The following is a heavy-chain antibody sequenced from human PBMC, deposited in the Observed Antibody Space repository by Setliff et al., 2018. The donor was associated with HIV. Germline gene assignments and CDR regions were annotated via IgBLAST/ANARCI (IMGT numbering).Heavy chain of an antibody. V-gene: IGHV4-39*01. CDR3: ASRGIVVVTMSMPDEFFVH. CDR1: GGSINSDNYY. CDR2: IYYSGTT. Sequence: PSETLSLTCSVSGGSINSDNYYWGWIRQAPGKGPEWIGSIYYSGTTYYNPSLRGRVTISVDRSRNQFSLTLNSVTAADTATYYCASRGIVVVTMSMPDEFFVHWGHGTLVTVSS. J-gene: IGHJ1*01. D-gene: IGHD2-21*02.